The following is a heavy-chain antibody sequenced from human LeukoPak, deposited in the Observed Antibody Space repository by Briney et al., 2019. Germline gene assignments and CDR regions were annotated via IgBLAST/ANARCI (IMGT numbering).Heavy chain of an antibody. CDR1: GFTFSDYY. D-gene: IGHD3-10*01. J-gene: IGHJ6*02. V-gene: IGHV3-11*06. CDR3: ARVSGGHYGSGSYTAEGV. Sequence: GGSLRLSCAASGFTFSDYYMSWIRQAPGKGLEWVSYIISSSSFTNYADSVRGRFTISRDNAKNSLYLQMNSLRDEDTAVYYCARVSGGHYGSGSYTAEGVWGQGTTVTVSS. CDR2: IISSSSFT.